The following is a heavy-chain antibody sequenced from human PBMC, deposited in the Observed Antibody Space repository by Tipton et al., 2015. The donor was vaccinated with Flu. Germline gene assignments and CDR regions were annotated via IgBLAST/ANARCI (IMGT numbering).Heavy chain of an antibody. CDR1: ADSISSNY. D-gene: IGHD2-8*01. CDR3: ARQDHGLDV. J-gene: IGHJ6*02. CDR2: IYNTWST. Sequence: LRLSCSVSADSISSNYWSWIRQSPGKVLEWIGYIYNTWSTNYNPSLKSRVTISVDTSKNQFSLNLRSVTAADTAVYYCARQDHGLDVWGQGTTVSVS. V-gene: IGHV4-59*08.